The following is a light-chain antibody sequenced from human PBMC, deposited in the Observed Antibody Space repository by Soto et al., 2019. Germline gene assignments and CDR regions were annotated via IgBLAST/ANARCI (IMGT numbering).Light chain of an antibody. V-gene: IGKV1-6*01. J-gene: IGKJ1*01. Sequence: AIQLTQSPSSLSASVGDSVTITCRASKVIRDDLAWFQQKPGKAPNLLLYAASDLHTGVPSRFRGAGSGTDVTLPITNPQAEYFATYYCLQDSNYPCTFCHGTSVESK. CDR3: LQDSNYPCT. CDR2: AAS. CDR1: KVIRDD.